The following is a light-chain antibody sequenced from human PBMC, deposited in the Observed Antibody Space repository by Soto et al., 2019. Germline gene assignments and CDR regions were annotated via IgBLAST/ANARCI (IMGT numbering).Light chain of an antibody. CDR3: QQYGSSLTWT. Sequence: EIVLTQSPGTLSLSPGERATXSCRASQSVSSNYLAWYQQKPGQAPRLLIYGASSRATGIPDRFSGSGSGTDFTLTISRLEPEDFAVYYCQQYGSSLTWTFGQGTKVDIK. CDR1: QSVSSNY. V-gene: IGKV3-20*01. CDR2: GAS. J-gene: IGKJ1*01.